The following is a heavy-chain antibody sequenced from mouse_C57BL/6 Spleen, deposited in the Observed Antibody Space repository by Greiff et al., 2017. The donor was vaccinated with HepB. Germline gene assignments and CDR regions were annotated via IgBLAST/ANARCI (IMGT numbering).Heavy chain of an antibody. V-gene: IGHV1-72*01. CDR1: GYTFTSYW. Sequence: QVQLQQPGAELVKPGASVKLSCKASGYTFTSYWMHWVKQRPGRGLEWIGRIDLNSGGTKYNEKFKSKATLTVDKPSSTAYMQLSSLTSEDSAVYYCARSGSSRAWFAYWGQRTLVTVSA. J-gene: IGHJ3*01. CDR2: IDLNSGGT. CDR3: ARSGSSRAWFAY. D-gene: IGHD1-1*01.